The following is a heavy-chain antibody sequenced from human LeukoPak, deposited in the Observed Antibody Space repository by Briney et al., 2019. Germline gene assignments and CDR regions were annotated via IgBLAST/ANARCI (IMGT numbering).Heavy chain of an antibody. V-gene: IGHV4-39*02. CDR3: ARNKYASGWSTFDC. CDR1: GDSIRSSSSYY. D-gene: IGHD6-19*01. J-gene: IGHJ4*02. CDR2: VYYSGNT. Sequence: PSETLSLTCTVSGDSIRSSSSYYWGWIRQPPGRGLEWIGSVYYSGNTYYNPSLKTRVTISADTSKNHFSLKLSSLTAADTSVYYCARNKYASGWSTFDCWGQGTLVTVSS.